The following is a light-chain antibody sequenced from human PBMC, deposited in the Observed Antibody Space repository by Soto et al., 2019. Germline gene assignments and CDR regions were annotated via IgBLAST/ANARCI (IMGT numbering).Light chain of an antibody. CDR1: QSVNSN. J-gene: IGKJ1*01. V-gene: IGKV3-15*01. CDR2: GAS. Sequence: ETVMTQSPATLSVSPGERATLSCRASQSVNSNLAWYQQKLGQAPRVLIYGASTRATGIPDRFSGSGSGTEFILTISSLQSEDFVVYHCQQYNNWPWTFGQGTKVDIK. CDR3: QQYNNWPWT.